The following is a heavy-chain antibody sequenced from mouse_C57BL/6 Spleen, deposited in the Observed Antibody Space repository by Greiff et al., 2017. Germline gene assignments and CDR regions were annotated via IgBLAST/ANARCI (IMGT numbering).Heavy chain of an antibody. Sequence: QVQLQQPGTELVKPGASVKLSCKASGYTFTSYWMHWVKQRPGQGLEWIGNINPSNGGTNYNEKFKSKATLTVDKSSSTAYMQLSSLTSEDSAVYECARWDGNYVSYYAMDYWGQGTSVTVSS. CDR1: GYTFTSYW. CDR3: ARWDGNYVSYYAMDY. D-gene: IGHD2-1*01. V-gene: IGHV1-53*01. CDR2: INPSNGGT. J-gene: IGHJ4*01.